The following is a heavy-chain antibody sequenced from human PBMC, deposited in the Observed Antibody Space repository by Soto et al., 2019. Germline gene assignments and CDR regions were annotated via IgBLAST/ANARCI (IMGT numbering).Heavy chain of an antibody. D-gene: IGHD3-16*01. V-gene: IGHV3-11*01. CDR3: ARIQGWGFDY. CDR2: ITSSSGAM. CDR1: GFTFSDYY. J-gene: IGHJ4*02. Sequence: QVRLVESGGGLVKPGGSLRLSCAASGFTFSDYYMSWIRQDPGKGLEWVSYITSSSGAMYYEDSVKGRFTISRDNAKNALYLQMNTLRAEDTAVYYCARIQGWGFDYWGQGTVVTVSP.